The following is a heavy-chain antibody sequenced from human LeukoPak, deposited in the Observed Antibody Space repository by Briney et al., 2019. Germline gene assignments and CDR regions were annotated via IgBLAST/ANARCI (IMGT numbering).Heavy chain of an antibody. CDR1: VYTFTSYG. CDR2: ISAYNGNT. V-gene: IGHV1-18*01. J-gene: IGHJ4*02. Sequence: ASVKVSCKASVYTFTSYGISWVRQAPGQGLEWMGWISAYNGNTNYAQKLQGRVTMTTDTSTSTAYMELRSLRSDDTAAYYCARAYDILTPWDYWGQGTLVTVSS. D-gene: IGHD3-9*01. CDR3: ARAYDILTPWDY.